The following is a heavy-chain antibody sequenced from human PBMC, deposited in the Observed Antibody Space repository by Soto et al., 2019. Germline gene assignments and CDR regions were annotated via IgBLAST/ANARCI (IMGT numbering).Heavy chain of an antibody. J-gene: IGHJ4*02. CDR3: ARALHYHDSSGYYLSFDY. CDR1: GYIFTSYY. V-gene: IGHV1-46*01. D-gene: IGHD3-22*01. Sequence: ASVKVSCKADGYIFTSYYIHWVRQAPGQGLEWMGLINPSGGSTDYAQKFQGRVTVTRDTSTSTIYMELSGLRSEDTAVYYCARALHYHDSSGYYLSFDYWGQGTLVTVSS. CDR2: INPSGGST.